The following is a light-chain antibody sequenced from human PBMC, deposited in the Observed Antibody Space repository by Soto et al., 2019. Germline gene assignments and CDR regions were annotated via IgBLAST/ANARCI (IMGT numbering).Light chain of an antibody. Sequence: EIVLTQSPGTLSLSPGERATLSCRASQSVTNSDLAWYQQKPGQAPRLLIYGASSRATGIPDRFSGSGSGTDFTLTVSSLEPEDFAVYYCQQRSNLPWTFGQGTKVDIK. CDR3: QQRSNLPWT. CDR2: GAS. V-gene: IGKV3D-20*02. J-gene: IGKJ1*01. CDR1: QSVTNSD.